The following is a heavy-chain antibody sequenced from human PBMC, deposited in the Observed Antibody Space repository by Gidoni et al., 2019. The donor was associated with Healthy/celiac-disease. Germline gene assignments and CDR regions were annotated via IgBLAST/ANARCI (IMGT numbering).Heavy chain of an antibody. J-gene: IGHJ5*02. CDR2: IYPGDSDT. Sequence: EVQLVTSGAEVKKPGESLKISCKGSGYSFTSYWIGWVRQMPGKGLECMGIIYPGDSDTRYVPSFQGQVTISSDKSISTAYLQWSSLKASDTAMYYCARLPALTIFGVVTSDNWFDPWGQGTLVTVSS. CDR1: GYSFTSYW. D-gene: IGHD3-3*01. V-gene: IGHV5-51*01. CDR3: ARLPALTIFGVVTSDNWFDP.